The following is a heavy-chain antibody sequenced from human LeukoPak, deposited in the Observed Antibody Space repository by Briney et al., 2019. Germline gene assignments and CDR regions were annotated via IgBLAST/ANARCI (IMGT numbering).Heavy chain of an antibody. V-gene: IGHV3-30*04. CDR3: ARGIWDAYYLDY. Sequence: GGSLRLSCVASGFTFRSYAMHWVRQAPGKGLEWVAVISFDERSKRYADSVKGRFTISRDNSKNTLNLQMNSLKTKDTAVYYCARGIWDAYYLDYWGQGTLVTVSS. CDR1: GFTFRSYA. J-gene: IGHJ4*02. D-gene: IGHD3-16*01. CDR2: ISFDERSK.